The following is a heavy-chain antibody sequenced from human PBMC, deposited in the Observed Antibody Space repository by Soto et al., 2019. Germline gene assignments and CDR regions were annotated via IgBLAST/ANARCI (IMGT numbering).Heavy chain of an antibody. CDR2: INPNSGGT. CDR1: GYTFTGYY. D-gene: IGHD1-26*01. CDR3: ARSPRIVGATSDAFDI. J-gene: IGHJ3*02. V-gene: IGHV1-2*02. Sequence: VASVKVSCKASGYTFTGYYLHWVRQAPGQGLERMGWINPNSGGTNYAQKFQGRVTMTRGTSISKAYMELSRLRSDDTAVYYCARSPRIVGATSDAFDIWGQGPMVTVS.